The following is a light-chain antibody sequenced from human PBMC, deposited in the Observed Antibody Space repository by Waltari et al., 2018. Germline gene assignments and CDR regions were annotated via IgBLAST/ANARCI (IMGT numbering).Light chain of an antibody. V-gene: IGKV2-30*02. CDR2: RVS. CDR3: MQPTHWPALT. J-gene: IGKJ4*01. CDR1: QSLIHSDGNTY. Sequence: EVGMTQSPISLSVTLGQPTSIPCRSSQSLIHSDGNTYLNSSHQRPGQSPRRLIYRVSNRDSRVPDRFSGGGSGTDFTSNISRVEAEEVGISYCMQPTHWPALTFGGGTQVEIK.